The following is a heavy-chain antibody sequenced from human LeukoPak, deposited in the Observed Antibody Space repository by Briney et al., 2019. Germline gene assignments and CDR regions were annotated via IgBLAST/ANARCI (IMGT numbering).Heavy chain of an antibody. CDR2: ISYDGSNK. CDR3: AKTFYYDSSGYHDGFHI. D-gene: IGHD3-22*01. CDR1: GFTFSSYA. J-gene: IGHJ3*02. V-gene: IGHV3-30*04. Sequence: GGSLRLSCAASGFTFSSYAMHWVRQAPGKGLEWVAVISYDGSNKYYADSVKGRFTISRDNSKNTLYLQMNSLRVEDTAVYYCAKTFYYDSSGYHDGFHIWGQGTLVTVSS.